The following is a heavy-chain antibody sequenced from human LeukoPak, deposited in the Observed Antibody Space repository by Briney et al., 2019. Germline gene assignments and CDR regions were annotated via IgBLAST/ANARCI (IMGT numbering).Heavy chain of an antibody. J-gene: IGHJ3*02. CDR3: ARRVVVPAATLGAFDI. D-gene: IGHD2-2*01. CDR2: IYPGDSDT. Sequence: GESLKISCKGSGYSFTSYWIGWVRQMPGKGLEWMGIIYPGDSDTRYSPSFQGQVTISADKSISTAYLQWSSLKASDTAMYYCARRVVVPAATLGAFDIWGQGTMVTVPS. CDR1: GYSFTSYW. V-gene: IGHV5-51*01.